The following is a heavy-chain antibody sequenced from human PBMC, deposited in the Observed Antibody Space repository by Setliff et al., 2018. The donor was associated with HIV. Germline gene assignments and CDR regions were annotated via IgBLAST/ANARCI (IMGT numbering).Heavy chain of an antibody. Sequence: LRLSCAASGFTFSSSWMTWVRQAPGRGLEYVAGMNRDGREKLYADSVRGRFSISRDNAKNSLYLQMSSLRTEDTAVYFCARDPAFGAFDIWGQGTMVTVSS. CDR3: ARDPAFGAFDI. J-gene: IGHJ3*02. V-gene: IGHV3-7*04. D-gene: IGHD3-10*01. CDR2: MNRDGREK. CDR1: GFTFSSSW.